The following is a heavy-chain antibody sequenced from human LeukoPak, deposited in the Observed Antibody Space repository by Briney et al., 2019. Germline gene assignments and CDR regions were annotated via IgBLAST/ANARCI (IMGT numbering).Heavy chain of an antibody. CDR3: ARGDQNFDY. D-gene: IGHD5-24*01. Sequence: SQTLSLTCAISGDSFSSNSAAWNWIRQSPSRGLEWLGRIYYRSKWSNNYAVSVKSRITINPDTSKNQFSLQLSSVTAEDTAVYYCARGDQNFDYWGQGTLVTVSS. J-gene: IGHJ4*02. CDR2: IYYRSKWSN. V-gene: IGHV6-1*01. CDR1: GDSFSSNSAA.